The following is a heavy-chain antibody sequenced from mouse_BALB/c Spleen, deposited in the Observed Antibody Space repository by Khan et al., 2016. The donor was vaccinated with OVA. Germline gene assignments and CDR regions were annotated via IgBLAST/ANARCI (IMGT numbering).Heavy chain of an antibody. J-gene: IGHJ3*01. CDR2: IIPSNDYT. D-gene: IGHD2-14*01. CDR1: GYTFTTYT. Sequence: QIQFVQSGAELARPGASVKMSCRASGYTFTTYTIHWVKQRPGQGLEWIGYIIPSNDYTNYNQKFKDRATLTADKSSSTAYMKLSSLTSEDSAVYYCVREGAYYRSDGWFAYWGQGTLVTVSA. V-gene: IGHV1-4*01. CDR3: VREGAYYRSDGWFAY.